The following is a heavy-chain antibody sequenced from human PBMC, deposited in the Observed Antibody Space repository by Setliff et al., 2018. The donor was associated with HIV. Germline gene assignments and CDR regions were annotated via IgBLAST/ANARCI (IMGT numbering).Heavy chain of an antibody. D-gene: IGHD3-3*01. CDR3: TRDRYYDFWSGFFH. J-gene: IGHJ4*02. CDR1: GYTFTNYA. Sequence: GASVKVSCKASGYTFTNYAMHWVRQALGQRLEWMGWINANSGSTKYSQKFQGRVTITRDTSASTAYMELSSLRSEDTAVYYCTRDRYYDFWSGFFHWGQGTLVTVSS. CDR2: INANSGST. V-gene: IGHV1-3*01.